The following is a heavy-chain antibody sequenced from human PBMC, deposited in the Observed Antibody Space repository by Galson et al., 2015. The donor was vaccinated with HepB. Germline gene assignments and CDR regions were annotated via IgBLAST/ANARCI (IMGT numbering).Heavy chain of an antibody. J-gene: IGHJ5*02. D-gene: IGHD3-22*01. CDR2: IIPIFGTA. CDR3: ASGGNYYDSSGLNWFDP. Sequence: SVKVSCKASGGTFSSYAISWVRQAPGQGLEWMGGIIPIFGTANYAQKFQGRVTITADKSTSTAYMELSSLRSEDTAVYYCASGGNYYDSSGLNWFDPWGQGTLVTVSS. V-gene: IGHV1-69*06. CDR1: GGTFSSYA.